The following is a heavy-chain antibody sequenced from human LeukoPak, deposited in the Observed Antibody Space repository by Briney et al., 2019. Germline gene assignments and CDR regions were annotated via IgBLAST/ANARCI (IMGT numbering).Heavy chain of an antibody. CDR1: GFTFIDYS. D-gene: IGHD5-12*01. V-gene: IGHV3-48*04. CDR2: VGISSGNT. J-gene: IGHJ4*02. CDR3: ARDHRYAFDN. Sequence: GGSLRLPCAASGFTFIDYSMNWVRQAPGKGLEWISYVGISSGNTKYADSVKGRFTISGDSAKNSVFLQMNSLRVEDTAVYYCARDHRYAFDNWGQGTLVTVSS.